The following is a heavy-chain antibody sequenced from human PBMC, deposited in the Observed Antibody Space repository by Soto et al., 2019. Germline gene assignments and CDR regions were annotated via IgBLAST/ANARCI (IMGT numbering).Heavy chain of an antibody. D-gene: IGHD1-1*01. CDR1: GHTFTSYG. CDR3: ARDLLLNPERPDFDY. CDR2: ISAYNGNT. V-gene: IGHV1-18*01. Sequence: ASVKVSCKSSGHTFTSYGISWVRQAPGQGLEWMGWISAYNGNTNYAQKLQGRVTMTTDTSTSTAYMELRSLRSDDTAVYYCARDLLLNPERPDFDYWGQGTLVTVSS. J-gene: IGHJ4*02.